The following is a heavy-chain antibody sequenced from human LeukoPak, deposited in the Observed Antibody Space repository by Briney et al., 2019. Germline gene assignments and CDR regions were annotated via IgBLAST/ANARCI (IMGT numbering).Heavy chain of an antibody. Sequence: GGSLRLSCAASGFTFSSYAMSWVRQAPGKGLEWVSAISGSGGSTYYADSVKGRFTISRDNSKNTLYLQMNSLRAEDTAVCYCAKTSSGWYGPDAFDIWGQGTMVTVSS. CDR2: ISGSGGST. V-gene: IGHV3-23*01. CDR1: GFTFSSYA. J-gene: IGHJ3*02. D-gene: IGHD6-19*01. CDR3: AKTSSGWYGPDAFDI.